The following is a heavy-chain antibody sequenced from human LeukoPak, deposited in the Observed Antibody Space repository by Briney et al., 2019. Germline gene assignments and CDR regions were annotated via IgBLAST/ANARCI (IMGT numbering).Heavy chain of an antibody. Sequence: GESLRISCKGSGYSFTSYWISWVRQMPGKGLEWMGRIDPSDSYTNYSPSFQGHVTISADKSISTAYLQWSSLKASDTAMYYCASSGNYYDSSGPPYYWGQGTLVTVSS. V-gene: IGHV5-10-1*01. CDR1: GYSFTSYW. CDR3: ASSGNYYDSSGPPYY. D-gene: IGHD3-22*01. J-gene: IGHJ4*02. CDR2: IDPSDSYT.